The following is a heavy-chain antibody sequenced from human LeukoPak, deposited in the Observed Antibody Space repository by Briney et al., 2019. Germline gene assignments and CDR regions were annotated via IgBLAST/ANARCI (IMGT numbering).Heavy chain of an antibody. Sequence: SGPTLVKPPQTLTLTCTFSGFSLSTSGVGVGWIRQPPEKALEWLALIYWDDDKRYSPSLKSRLTITKDTSKNQVVLTMTNMDPVDTATYYCAHRLAGYYDILTGYYNRHDAFDIWGQGTMVTVSS. J-gene: IGHJ3*02. V-gene: IGHV2-5*02. CDR1: GFSLSTSGVG. D-gene: IGHD3-9*01. CDR3: AHRLAGYYDILTGYYNRHDAFDI. CDR2: IYWDDDK.